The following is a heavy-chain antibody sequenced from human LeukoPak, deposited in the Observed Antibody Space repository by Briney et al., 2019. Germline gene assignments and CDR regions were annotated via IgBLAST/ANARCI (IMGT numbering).Heavy chain of an antibody. CDR3: ARVEYSSSWDV. CDR2: INPSGGST. Sequence: ASVKVSCKASGYTFTNFYMHWVRQAPGQGLEWRGIINPSGGSTSYAQKFQGRVTMTRDKSTSTVYMELSSLRSEDTAVYYCARVEYSSSWDVWGQGTTVTVSS. CDR1: GYTFTNFY. D-gene: IGHD6-13*01. J-gene: IGHJ6*02. V-gene: IGHV1-46*01.